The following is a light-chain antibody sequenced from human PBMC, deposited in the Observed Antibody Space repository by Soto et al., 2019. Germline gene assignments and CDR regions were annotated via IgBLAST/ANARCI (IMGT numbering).Light chain of an antibody. CDR3: CSYAGSYTLRVV. V-gene: IGLV2-11*01. CDR2: DVS. J-gene: IGLJ2*01. CDR1: SSDVGGYNY. Sequence: QPVLTQPRSVSGSPGQSVTISCTGTSSDVGGYNYVSWYQQHPGKAPKLMIYDVSKRPSGVPDRFSGSKSGNTASLTISGLQAEDEADYYCCSYAGSYTLRVVFGGGTKLTVL.